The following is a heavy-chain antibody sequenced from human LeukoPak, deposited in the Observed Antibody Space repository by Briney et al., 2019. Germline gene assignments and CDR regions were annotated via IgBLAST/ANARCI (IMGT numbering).Heavy chain of an antibody. Sequence: PSETLSLTCAVSGGSISSSNWWSWVRQPPGKGLEWIGEIYHSGSTNYNPSLKSRVTISVDKSKNQFSLKLSSVTAADTAVYYCARNQGFLEWLSLDYWGQGTLVTVSS. V-gene: IGHV4-4*02. CDR2: IYHSGST. J-gene: IGHJ4*02. CDR3: ARNQGFLEWLSLDY. CDR1: GGSISSSNW. D-gene: IGHD3-3*01.